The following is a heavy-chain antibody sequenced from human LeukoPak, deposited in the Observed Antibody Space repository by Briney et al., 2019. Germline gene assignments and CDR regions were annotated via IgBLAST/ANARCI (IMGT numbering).Heavy chain of an antibody. J-gene: IGHJ5*02. D-gene: IGHD6-19*01. CDR2: INGGNGNT. CDR1: GYTFTTYA. V-gene: IGHV1-3*01. Sequence: ASVEVSCKASGYTFTTYAIHWVRQAPGQSLEWMGWINGGNGNTEYSQKFQGRVTITRDRSASTAYMELSSLRSEDTALYYCARNQRIGVPASNWFDPWGQGTLVIVSS. CDR3: ARNQRIGVPASNWFDP.